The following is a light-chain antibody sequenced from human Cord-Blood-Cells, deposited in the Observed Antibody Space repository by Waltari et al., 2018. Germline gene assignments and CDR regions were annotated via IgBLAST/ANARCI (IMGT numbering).Light chain of an antibody. CDR1: SSDVGCYNL. J-gene: IGLJ3*02. V-gene: IGLV2-23*01. Sequence: QSALTQPASVSGSPGQSLTISCHGTSSDVGCYNLVSWYQQHPGKAPKLMIYEGSKRPSGVSNRFSGSKSGNTASLTISGLQAEDEADYYCCSYAGSSTWVFGGGTKLTVL. CDR3: CSYAGSSTWV. CDR2: EGS.